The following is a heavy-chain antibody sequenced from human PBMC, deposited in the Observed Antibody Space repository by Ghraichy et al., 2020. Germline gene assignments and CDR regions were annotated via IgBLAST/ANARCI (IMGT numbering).Heavy chain of an antibody. Sequence: GGSLRLSCAASGFTFTGYTMSWVRQAPGKGLEWVSYITGNGGTTYYADSVKGRFTISRDNSKNTLSLQMNSLTAEDTAVYYCATGRGGGGTSGYFDYWGQGTLVTVSS. CDR2: ITGNGGTT. J-gene: IGHJ4*02. CDR3: ATGRGGGGTSGYFDY. D-gene: IGHD4-23*01. V-gene: IGHV3-23*01. CDR1: GFTFTGYT.